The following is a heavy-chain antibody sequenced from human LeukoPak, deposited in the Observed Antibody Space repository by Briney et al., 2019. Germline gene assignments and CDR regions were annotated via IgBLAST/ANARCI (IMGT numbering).Heavy chain of an antibody. V-gene: IGHV3-23*01. D-gene: IGHD3-22*01. CDR1: GFTFSDYD. Sequence: GGSLRLSCVASGFTFSDYDMNWVRQAPMKGLEWISAIRGNGDTTYYADSVKGRFAISRDNSKNTLYLQMNSLRAEDTAVYYCAKVWSKYYDSSDTDDWGQGTLVTVCS. J-gene: IGHJ4*02. CDR2: IRGNGDTT. CDR3: AKVWSKYYDSSDTDD.